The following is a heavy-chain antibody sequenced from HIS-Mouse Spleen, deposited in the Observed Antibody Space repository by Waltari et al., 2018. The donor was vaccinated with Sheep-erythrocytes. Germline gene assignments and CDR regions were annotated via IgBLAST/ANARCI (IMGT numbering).Heavy chain of an antibody. J-gene: IGHJ2*01. CDR3: AKAPFVRFGELLDWYFDL. CDR2: ISWNSGGI. D-gene: IGHD3-10*01. Sequence: VESGGGLVQPGRSLRLSCAASGFSFDDYAMHWVRQGPGKGLEGVSVISWNSGGIGYADSVKGRFTSSRDNAKNSLYLQMNSLRAEDSALYYCAKAPFVRFGELLDWYFDLWGRGTLVTVSS. CDR1: GFSFDDYA. V-gene: IGHV3-9*01.